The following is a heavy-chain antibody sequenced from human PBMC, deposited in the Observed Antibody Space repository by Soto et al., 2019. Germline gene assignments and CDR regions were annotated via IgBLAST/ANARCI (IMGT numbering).Heavy chain of an antibody. CDR1: GYSFTNYW. J-gene: IGHJ4*02. CDR2: IYPGDSYT. D-gene: IGHD1-1*01. V-gene: IGHV5-51*01. Sequence: PGESLKISCKGSGYSFTNYWIGWVRQMPGKGLEWMGIIYPGDSYTRYSPSFQGQVTISADRSTSTAYLQWSSLKASDTAMYYCARHPSGHSNSWYNYWGQGTLVTVSS. CDR3: ARHPSGHSNSWYNY.